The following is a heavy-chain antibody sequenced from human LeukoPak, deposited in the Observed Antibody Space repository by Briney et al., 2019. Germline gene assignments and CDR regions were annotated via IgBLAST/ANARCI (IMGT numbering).Heavy chain of an antibody. J-gene: IGHJ5*02. D-gene: IGHD3-9*01. CDR2: IYYSGST. Sequence: SETLSLTCTVSGGSISSYYWSWIRQPPGKGLEWIGYIYYSGSTNYNPSLKSRVTISVDTSKNQFSLKLSSVTAADTAVYYCARDTPSYYDILTGNNWFDPWGQGTLVTVSS. V-gene: IGHV4-59*12. CDR1: GGSISSYY. CDR3: ARDTPSYYDILTGNNWFDP.